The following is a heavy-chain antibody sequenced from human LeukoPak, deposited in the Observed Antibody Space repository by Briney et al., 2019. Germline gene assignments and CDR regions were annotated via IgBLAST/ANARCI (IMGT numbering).Heavy chain of an antibody. CDR3: ARRGPSGRSLDY. D-gene: IGHD1-26*01. CDR1: GGSISSSSYY. V-gene: IGHV4-39*01. Sequence: SETLSLTCNVSGGSISSSSYYWGWIRQPPGKGLDWIGSMYYGGSTYYNPSLKSRVTISVDTSKNQFSLKLSSVTAADTAVYYCARRGPSGRSLDYWGQGTLVTVSS. CDR2: MYYGGST. J-gene: IGHJ4*02.